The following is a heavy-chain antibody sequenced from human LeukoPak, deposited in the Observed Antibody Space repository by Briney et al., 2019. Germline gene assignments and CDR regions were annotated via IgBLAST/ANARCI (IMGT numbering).Heavy chain of an antibody. D-gene: IGHD4-17*01. J-gene: IGHJ4*02. CDR2: INPSGGNT. V-gene: IGHV1-46*01. CDR3: ARAQGYGDCDY. Sequence: GASVKVSCKASGYTFTDYYIHWVRQAPGQGLEWMGIINPSGGNTKYAEKFQARVTMTRDTSTSTVYMDLSSLRSEVTAVYYCARAQGYGDCDYWGQGTLVTVSS. CDR1: GYTFTDYY.